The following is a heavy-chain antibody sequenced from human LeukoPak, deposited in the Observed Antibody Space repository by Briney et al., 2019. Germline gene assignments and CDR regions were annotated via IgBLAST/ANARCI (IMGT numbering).Heavy chain of an antibody. Sequence: GGSLRLSCAASGFTFSSYWMHWVRQAPGKGLVWVSRINGDGSSTAYADSVKGRFTISRGNSKNTLYLQMNSLRAADTAVYYCARDKGTSYLSSFDYWGQGTLVTVSS. V-gene: IGHV3-74*01. CDR3: ARDKGTSYLSSFDY. D-gene: IGHD6-6*01. J-gene: IGHJ4*02. CDR1: GFTFSSYW. CDR2: INGDGSST.